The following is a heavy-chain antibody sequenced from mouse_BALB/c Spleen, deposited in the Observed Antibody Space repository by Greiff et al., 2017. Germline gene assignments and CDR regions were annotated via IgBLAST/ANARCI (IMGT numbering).Heavy chain of an antibody. D-gene: IGHD2-1*01. J-gene: IGHJ2*01. V-gene: IGHV5-17*02. CDR2: ISSGSSTI. CDR3: ARYSGNFPFDY. CDR1: GFTFSSFG. Sequence: EVKVEESGGGLVQPGGSRKLSCAASGFTFSSFGMHWVRQAPEKGLEWVAYISSGSSTIYYADTVKGRFTISRDNPKNTLFLQMTSLRSEDTAMYYCARYSGNFPFDYWGQGTTLTVSS.